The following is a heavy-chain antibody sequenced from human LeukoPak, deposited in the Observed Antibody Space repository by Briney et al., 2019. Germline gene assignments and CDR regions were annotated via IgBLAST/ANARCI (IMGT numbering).Heavy chain of an antibody. Sequence: PGGSLRLSCAASGFTFGNAWMSWVRQAPGKGLEWVSYISSSGSTIYYADSVKGRFTISRDNANNLLHLQMNNLRADDTAVYYCARRSGYYWDAFDVWGQGTMVTVSS. V-gene: IGHV3-11*04. J-gene: IGHJ3*01. CDR3: ARRSGYYWDAFDV. CDR2: ISSSGSTI. CDR1: GFTFGNAW. D-gene: IGHD3-22*01.